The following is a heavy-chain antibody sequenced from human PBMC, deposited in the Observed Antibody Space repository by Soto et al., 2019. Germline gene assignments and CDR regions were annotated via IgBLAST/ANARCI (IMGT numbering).Heavy chain of an antibody. CDR3: ATQLDDCGGNDD. CDR2: TLNDGSRQ. D-gene: IGHD2-21*01. V-gene: IGHV3-30*03. CDR1: GFTFSNYG. J-gene: IGHJ4*02. Sequence: PGGSLRPSFTASGFTFSNYGMDGVRKAPGKGLGGVAVTLNDGSRQYYADSVRARFTISRDNSKNTAWLQMASLRGEDTAVYYCATQLDDCGGNDDWGQGTLVTVSS.